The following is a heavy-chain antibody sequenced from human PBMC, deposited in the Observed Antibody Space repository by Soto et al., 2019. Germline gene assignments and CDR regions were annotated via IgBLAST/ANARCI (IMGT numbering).Heavy chain of an antibody. CDR3: ARDKITGLFDY. Sequence: SETLSLTCTVSGGSISTYYWSWIRQPPGKGLEWIGYIYHTGSANYNPSLKSRVSISVDTSKKQFSLKLTSVTAADTAVYYCARDKITGLFDYWGQGTLVTVSS. CDR2: IYHTGSA. V-gene: IGHV4-59*12. CDR1: GGSISTYY. J-gene: IGHJ4*02. D-gene: IGHD2-8*02.